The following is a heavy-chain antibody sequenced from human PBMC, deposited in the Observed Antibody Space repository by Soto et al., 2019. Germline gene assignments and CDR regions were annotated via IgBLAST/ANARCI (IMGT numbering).Heavy chain of an antibody. J-gene: IGHJ5*02. CDR3: ARHSNYSNPLGSAP. D-gene: IGHD4-4*01. CDR2: IHYSGST. Sequence: SETLSLTCTVSGGSITGYYWSWIRQPPGKGPEWIGNIHYSGSTNYNPSLKSRVTISVDTSKNQFSLRLSSVTAAETAVYYCARHSNYSNPLGSAPWGGGTLVTVSS. V-gene: IGHV4-59*08. CDR1: GGSITGYY.